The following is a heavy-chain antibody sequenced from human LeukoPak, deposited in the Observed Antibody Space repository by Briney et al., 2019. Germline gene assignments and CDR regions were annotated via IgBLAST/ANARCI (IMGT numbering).Heavy chain of an antibody. Sequence: SETLSLTCAVYGGSFSGYYWSWIRQPPGKGLEWIGEINHSGSTNCNPSLKSRVTISVDTSKNQFSLKLSSVTAADTAVYYCARQLRGGYFDYWGQGTLVTVSS. CDR1: GGSFSGYY. CDR2: INHSGST. D-gene: IGHD1-7*01. CDR3: ARQLRGGYFDY. V-gene: IGHV4-34*01. J-gene: IGHJ4*02.